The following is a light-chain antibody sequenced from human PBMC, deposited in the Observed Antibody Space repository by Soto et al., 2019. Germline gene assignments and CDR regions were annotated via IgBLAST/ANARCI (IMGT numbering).Light chain of an antibody. Sequence: EIVLTQSPATLSLSPGERATLSCRSSQRISDYLAWYQQRPGQAPRLLIYGASTRATGIPARFSGSGSGTEFTLTISSLEPEDFAVYYCQQRSNWPIITFGQGARLEIK. CDR3: QQRSNWPIIT. CDR2: GAS. CDR1: QRISDY. V-gene: IGKV3-11*01. J-gene: IGKJ5*01.